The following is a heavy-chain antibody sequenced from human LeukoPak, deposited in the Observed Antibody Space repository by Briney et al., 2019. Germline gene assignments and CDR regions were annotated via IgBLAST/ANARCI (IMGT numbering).Heavy chain of an antibody. CDR1: GGSISSGDYY. J-gene: IGHJ6*03. CDR3: ARLNLGLVRLYYYYYYMDV. V-gene: IGHV4-30-4*08. D-gene: IGHD6-6*01. CDR2: IYYSGST. Sequence: PSQTLSLTCTVSGGSISSGDYYWSWIRQPPGKGLEWIGYIYYSGSTYYNPSLKSRVTISVDTSKNQFSLKLSSVTAADTAVYYCARLNLGLVRLYYYYYYMDVWGKGTTVTVSS.